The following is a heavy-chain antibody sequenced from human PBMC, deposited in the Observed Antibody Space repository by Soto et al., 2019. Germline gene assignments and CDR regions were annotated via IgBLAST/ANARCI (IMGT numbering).Heavy chain of an antibody. Sequence: PSETLSLTCTVSSGSISSYNWNWVRQPPGKGLEWIGFINYSGSTHYNPSLKSRVTISLDTSKNQFSLKLNSVTAADTAVYYCANSIIQLWYNVWGQGTTVTVSS. J-gene: IGHJ6*02. CDR3: ANSIIQLWYNV. CDR2: INYSGST. D-gene: IGHD5-18*01. CDR1: SGSISSYN. V-gene: IGHV4-59*01.